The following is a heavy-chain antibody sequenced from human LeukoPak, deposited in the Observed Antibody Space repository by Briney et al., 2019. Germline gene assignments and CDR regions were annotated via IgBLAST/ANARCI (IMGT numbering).Heavy chain of an antibody. J-gene: IGHJ4*02. D-gene: IGHD3-22*01. CDR1: GFTFSSYS. CDR2: ISSSSYI. Sequence: GGSLRLSCAASGFTFSSYSMNWVRQAPGKGLEWVSSISSSSYIYYADSVKGRFTISRDNSKNTLYVQVNSLGTEDTAAYYCAKGNYYDSSGSFYFDYWGQGTLVTVSS. CDR3: AKGNYYDSSGSFYFDY. V-gene: IGHV3-21*04.